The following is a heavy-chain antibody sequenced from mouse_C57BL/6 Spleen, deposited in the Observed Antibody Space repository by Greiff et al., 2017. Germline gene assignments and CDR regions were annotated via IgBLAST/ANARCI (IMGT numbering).Heavy chain of an antibody. CDR3: ERCYSNYETWFAY. V-gene: IGHV1-64*01. Sequence: VQLQQPGAELVKPGASVKLSCKASGYTFTSYWMHWVKQRPGKGLEWIGMIHPNSGSTNYNEKFKGKATMTVDKSSSTAYRQLSSLTSEDSAVYYCERCYSNYETWFAYWGQGTLVTVSA. CDR2: IHPNSGST. J-gene: IGHJ3*01. CDR1: GYTFTSYW. D-gene: IGHD2-5*01.